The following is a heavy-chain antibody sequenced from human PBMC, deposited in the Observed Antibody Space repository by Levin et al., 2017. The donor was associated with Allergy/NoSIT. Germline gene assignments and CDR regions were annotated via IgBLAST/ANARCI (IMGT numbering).Heavy chain of an antibody. V-gene: IGHV4-61*02. CDR3: ARDLEGFSGYKPYCYTDV. Sequence: SCSVSGDSISRGFYYWSWIRQPAGEGLEWIGRIYVTGSTTYSPSLKSRVTISLDRSKDQVSLKINSVTAADTAVYYWARDLEGFSGYKPYCYTDVWGKGTTVTVSS. CDR1: GDSISRGFYY. J-gene: IGHJ6*03. CDR2: IYVTGST. D-gene: IGHD5-12*01.